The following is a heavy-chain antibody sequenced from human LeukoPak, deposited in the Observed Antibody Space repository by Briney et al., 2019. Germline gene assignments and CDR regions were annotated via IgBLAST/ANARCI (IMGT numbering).Heavy chain of an antibody. CDR3: AGEKVEANRQFDY. J-gene: IGHJ4*02. CDR1: GFTVSSNY. V-gene: IGHV3-53*01. D-gene: IGHD1-26*01. CDR2: IYSGGYT. Sequence: GGSLRLSCAASGFTVSSNYMSWVRQAPGKGLEWVSVIYSGGYTYYADSVKGRFTISRDNSKNMLYLQMNSLTAEDTAVYYCAGEKVEANRQFDYWGQGTLVTVSP.